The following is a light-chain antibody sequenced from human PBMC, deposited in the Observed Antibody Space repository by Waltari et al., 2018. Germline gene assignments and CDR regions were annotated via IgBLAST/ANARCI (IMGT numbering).Light chain of an antibody. V-gene: IGKV1-33*01. CDR2: DAS. CDR1: QDIINY. CDR3: QQYDSLLT. Sequence: DIQMTQSPSSLSASVGDRVTITCQASQDIINYVSWYQHKPGKAPSLLIYDASNLEAGVSSRFSGSGSGTIFALTINSLRPEDIATYYCQQYDSLLTFGGGTKVQI. J-gene: IGKJ4*01.